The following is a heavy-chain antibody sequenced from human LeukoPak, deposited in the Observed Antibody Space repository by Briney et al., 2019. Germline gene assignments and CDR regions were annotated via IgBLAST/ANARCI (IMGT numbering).Heavy chain of an antibody. D-gene: IGHD4-17*01. J-gene: IGHJ5*02. CDR2: IMPLFGTA. CDR3: ARDVHGDYGSGWFDP. CDR1: GGTFNNSA. V-gene: IGHV1-69*05. Sequence: SVKVSCKTSGGTFNNSAISWVRQAPGQGLEWLGGIMPLFGTAGYAQKFQGRVTITKDESTRTVYLELTSLTSDDTAAYYCARDVHGDYGSGWFDPWGQGTLVSVSS.